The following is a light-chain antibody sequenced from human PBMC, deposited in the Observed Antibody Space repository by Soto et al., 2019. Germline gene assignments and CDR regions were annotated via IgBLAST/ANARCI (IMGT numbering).Light chain of an antibody. V-gene: IGKV3-15*01. CDR2: GAS. CDR3: QQYSAWPLS. J-gene: IGKJ4*01. CDR1: QNIDSN. Sequence: VMTQSPATLSVSPGERATPFCRASQNIDSNLAWCQQKPGQAPRLLIYGASSRAIGIPARFSGSQSGTEFTLTISNLQSEDFAVYYCQQYSAWPLSFGGGTKVDIK.